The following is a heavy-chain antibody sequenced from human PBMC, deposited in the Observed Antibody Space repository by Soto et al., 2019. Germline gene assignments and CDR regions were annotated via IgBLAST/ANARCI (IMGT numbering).Heavy chain of an antibody. CDR2: VSWNSEIV. V-gene: IGHV3-9*01. CDR3: EKDTGPCTGNRCSTLYYYYGMDV. Sequence: GWSLRLSCEASGFKFGDYAMHWVRQAPGKGLEWVSGVSWNSEIVGYADSVKGRFTISRDNAKNSLYLEMNSLRTEDTALYYCEKDTGPCTGNRCSTLYYYYGMDVWGQGTTGTVS. J-gene: IGHJ6*02. D-gene: IGHD2-8*02. CDR1: GFKFGDYA.